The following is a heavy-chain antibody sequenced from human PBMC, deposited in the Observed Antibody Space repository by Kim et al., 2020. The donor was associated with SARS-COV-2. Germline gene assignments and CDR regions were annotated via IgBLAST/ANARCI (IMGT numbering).Heavy chain of an antibody. V-gene: IGHV4-59*01. CDR1: GGSISSYY. D-gene: IGHD5-18*01. CDR3: ARVDTAMGQLAFDI. Sequence: SETLSLTCTVSGGSISSYYWIWIRQPPGKGLEWIGYIYYSGSTNYNPSLKSRVTISVDTSKNQFSLKLSSVTAADTAVYYCARVDTAMGQLAFDIWGQGTMVTVSS. J-gene: IGHJ3*02. CDR2: IYYSGST.